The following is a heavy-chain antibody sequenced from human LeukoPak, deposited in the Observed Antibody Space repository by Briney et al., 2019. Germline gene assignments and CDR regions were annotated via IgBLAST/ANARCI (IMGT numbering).Heavy chain of an antibody. Sequence: GESLKISCKGSGYSFTSYWIGWVRQMPGKGLEWMGIIYPGDSDTRYSPSFQGQDTISADKSISTAYLQWSSLKASDTAMYYCASLSYYYGSGSYYPDPFDYWGQGTLVTVSS. CDR3: ASLSYYYGSGSYYPDPFDY. CDR2: IYPGDSDT. CDR1: GYSFTSYW. J-gene: IGHJ4*02. D-gene: IGHD3-10*01. V-gene: IGHV5-51*01.